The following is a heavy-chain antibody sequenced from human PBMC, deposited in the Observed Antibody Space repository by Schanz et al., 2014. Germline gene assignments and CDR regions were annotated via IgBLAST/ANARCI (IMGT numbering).Heavy chain of an antibody. CDR1: GFTFGNFF. CDR2: IKQDGIEK. V-gene: IGHV3-7*01. J-gene: IGHJ4*02. D-gene: IGHD3-3*01. Sequence: EVQLVESGGGLVQPGGSLRLSCAASGFTFGNFFMSWVRQAPGKGLEWVANIKQDGIEKYYVDSVKGRFTISRDNPKNSLYLQMNSLTADDTAVYYCARDKGGYYPFDYWGRGTLVTVSS. CDR3: ARDKGGYYPFDY.